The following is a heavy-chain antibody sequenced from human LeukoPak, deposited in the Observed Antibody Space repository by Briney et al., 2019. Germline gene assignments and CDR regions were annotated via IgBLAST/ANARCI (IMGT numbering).Heavy chain of an antibody. J-gene: IGHJ6*03. Sequence: SETLSLTCTVSGGSISSSSYYWSWIRQPPGKGLEWIGFVHYSGSTHYNPSLKSRVTISVDTSKNQVSLKLTSVTAADTAVYYCARTEESGYNYGYFGYYYYMDVWGKGTTVTVSS. CDR2: VHYSGST. CDR1: GGSISSSSYY. V-gene: IGHV4-61*01. D-gene: IGHD5-18*01. CDR3: ARTEESGYNYGYFGYYYYMDV.